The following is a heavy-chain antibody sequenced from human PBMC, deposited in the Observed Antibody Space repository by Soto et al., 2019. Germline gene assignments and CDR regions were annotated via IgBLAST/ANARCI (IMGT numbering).Heavy chain of an antibody. CDR2: INHSGIT. D-gene: IGHD6-13*01. V-gene: IGHV4-34*01. CDR1: GGSFSGYY. Sequence: SETLSLTCAVYGGSFSGYYWSWIRQPPGKGLEWIGEINHSGITNYNPSLKSRVTISVDTSKNQFSLKLSSVTAADTAVYYCASNSWYDYYYYYGMDVWGRGTTVTV. J-gene: IGHJ6*02. CDR3: ASNSWYDYYYYYGMDV.